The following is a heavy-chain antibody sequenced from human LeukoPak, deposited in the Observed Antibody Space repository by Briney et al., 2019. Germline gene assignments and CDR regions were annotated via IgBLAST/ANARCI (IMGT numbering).Heavy chain of an antibody. CDR1: GGSISSYY. D-gene: IGHD5-18*01. J-gene: IGHJ6*03. Sequence: PSETLSLTCTVSGGSISSYYWSWIRQPPGKGLEWVGYIYYSGSTNYNPSFKSRVTISVDTSKNQFSLKLSSVAGAETAVYYCARGLSGYSYGYNMDVWGKGTTVTVSS. V-gene: IGHV4-59*01. CDR2: IYYSGST. CDR3: ARGLSGYSYGYNMDV.